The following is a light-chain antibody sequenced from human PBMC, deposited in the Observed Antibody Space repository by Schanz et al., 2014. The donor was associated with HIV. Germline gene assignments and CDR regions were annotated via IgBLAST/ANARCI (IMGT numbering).Light chain of an antibody. J-gene: IGLJ3*02. V-gene: IGLV1-40*01. CDR2: DDS. CDR1: SSNIGAGYD. Sequence: QSVLTQPPSLSGAPGQRVSLSCNGTSSNIGAGYDVHWYQQFPGTAPKLLIFDDSSRPSGVPDRFSGSKSGTSASLAITGLQAEDEADYYCQSYDSSLSGSWVFGGGTKLTVL. CDR3: QSYDSSLSGSWV.